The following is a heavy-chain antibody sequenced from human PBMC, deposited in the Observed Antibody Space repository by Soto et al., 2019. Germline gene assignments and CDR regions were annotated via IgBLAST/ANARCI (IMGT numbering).Heavy chain of an antibody. J-gene: IGHJ3*02. D-gene: IGHD1-20*01. CDR3: GVLTGTTWGDDAFDI. V-gene: IGHV1-18*01. Sequence: ASVKVSCKASGYTFSSYGINWVRQAPGQGLEWMGWISAYNGNTNYAQKLQGRVTMTTDTSTSTAYMELRSLRSDDTAVYYCGVLTGTTWGDDAFDIWGQGTMVTVSS. CDR2: ISAYNGNT. CDR1: GYTFSSYG.